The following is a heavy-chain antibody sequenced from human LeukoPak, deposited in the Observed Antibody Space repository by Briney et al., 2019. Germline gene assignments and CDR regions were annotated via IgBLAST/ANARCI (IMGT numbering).Heavy chain of an antibody. CDR1: GFIFSNCW. CDR2: IKTDGSEK. CDR3: ATYSTRNAREFQS. D-gene: IGHD4-11*01. V-gene: IGHV3-7*01. J-gene: IGHJ1*01. Sequence: PGGSLRLSRETSGFIFSNCWMTWVRQAPGKGLEWVANIKTDGSEKYYADSVKGRFTISRDNAKNSLYLQMNSLRAEDTAVYYCATYSTRNAREFQSWGQGTLVTVSS.